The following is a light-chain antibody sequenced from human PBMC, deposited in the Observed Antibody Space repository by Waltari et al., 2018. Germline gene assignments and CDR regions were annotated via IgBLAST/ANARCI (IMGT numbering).Light chain of an antibody. V-gene: IGKV2-30*01. Sequence: DVVMTQSPLSLTVTLGQSASISCRSSQGLVYSVSGNEYLNWFQQRPGPSPRSLMYKVSNRGSGGPDRFGGSGSGTDFTRKISRVEAEDVGVYYCMQGSHWQPITFGQGTRLEI. CDR2: KVS. CDR1: QGLVYSVSGNEY. CDR3: MQGSHWQPIT. J-gene: IGKJ5*01.